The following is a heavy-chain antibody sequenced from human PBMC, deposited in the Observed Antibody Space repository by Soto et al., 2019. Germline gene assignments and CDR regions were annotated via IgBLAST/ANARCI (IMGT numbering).Heavy chain of an antibody. V-gene: IGHV1-18*01. CDR2: INTYNGNT. J-gene: IGHJ3*01. CDR3: ARDLLYRTRATVRFDL. Sequence: VQLVQSGVEVKKPGASVKVSCKASGYTFTNYGISWVRQAPGQGLEWMGWINTYNGNTNYAQKAQGRVTMTTETSTSTAYMELRSLRPDDTAVYYCARDLLYRTRATVRFDLWGQGTMLTVSS. D-gene: IGHD2-2*01. CDR1: GYTFTNYG.